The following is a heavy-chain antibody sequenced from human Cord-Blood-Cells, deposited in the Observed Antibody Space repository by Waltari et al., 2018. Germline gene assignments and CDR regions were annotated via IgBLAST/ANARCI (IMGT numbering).Heavy chain of an antibody. V-gene: IGHV4-4*02. Sequence: QVQLQESGPGLVQPSGNLSPTCAVYGGPISSSNWWSWVRTPPGKGLEWIGEIYHRESTNYNPTLKSRVTISVDKSKNQFSLKLSSVTAADTAVYYCARVAMTTVTTWVLDYWGQGTLVTVSS. CDR2: IYHREST. D-gene: IGHD4-17*01. CDR1: GGPISSSNW. CDR3: ARVAMTTVTTWVLDY. J-gene: IGHJ4*02.